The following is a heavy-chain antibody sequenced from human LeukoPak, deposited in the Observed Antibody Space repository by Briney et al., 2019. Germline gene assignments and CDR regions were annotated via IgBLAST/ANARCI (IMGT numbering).Heavy chain of an antibody. J-gene: IGHJ4*02. CDR1: GYTFTGYY. CDR3: ARAAVAGTWFDY. CDR2: INPNSGGT. V-gene: IGHV1-2*04. D-gene: IGHD6-19*01. Sequence: ASVKASCKASGYTFTGYYMHWVRQAPGQGLEWMGWINPNSGGTNYAQKFQGWVTMTRDTYISTAYMELSRLRSDDTAVYYCARAAVAGTWFDYWGQGTLVTVSS.